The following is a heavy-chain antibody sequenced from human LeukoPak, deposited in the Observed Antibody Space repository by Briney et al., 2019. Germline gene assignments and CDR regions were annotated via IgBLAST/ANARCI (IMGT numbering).Heavy chain of an antibody. CDR2: IYYSGST. CDR1: DGSISSGGYY. CDR3: ARAGYCGGDCYLNWFDP. J-gene: IGHJ5*02. V-gene: IGHV4-31*03. Sequence: SQTLSLTCTVSDGSISSGGYYWSWIRQHPGKGLEWIGYIYYSGSTYYNPSLKSRVTISVDTSKNQFSLKLSSVTAADTAVYYCARAGYCGGDCYLNWFDPWGQGTLVTVSS. D-gene: IGHD2-21*02.